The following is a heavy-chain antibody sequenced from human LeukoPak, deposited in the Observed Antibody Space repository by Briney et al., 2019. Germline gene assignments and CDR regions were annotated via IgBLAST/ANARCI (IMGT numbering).Heavy chain of an antibody. CDR2: ITSSSSYI. V-gene: IGHV3-21*01. J-gene: IGHJ4*02. Sequence: GGSLRLSCAASGFTFSNYWMNWVRQAPGKGLEWVSSITSSSSYIYYADSVKGRFTISRDNAKNSLYLQMNSLRAEDTAVYYCARGGGPLAGTVFDYWGQGTLVTVSS. CDR1: GFTFSNYW. CDR3: ARGGGPLAGTVFDY. D-gene: IGHD3-16*01.